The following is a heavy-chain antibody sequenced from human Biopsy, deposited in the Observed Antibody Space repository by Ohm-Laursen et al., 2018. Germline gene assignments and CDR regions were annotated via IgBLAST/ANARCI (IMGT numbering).Heavy chain of an antibody. CDR1: GYTFTGYH. Sequence: GASVKVSCKVSGYTFTGYHVHWVRQAPGQGLEWLGGNIPILGTGNYAQKFQDRVTVAADTSTSTATMELRSLRSDDTAVYYCATKLAGYFHHWGQGTLVIVSS. CDR3: ATKLAGYFHH. J-gene: IGHJ1*01. CDR2: NIPILGTG. V-gene: IGHV1-69*06.